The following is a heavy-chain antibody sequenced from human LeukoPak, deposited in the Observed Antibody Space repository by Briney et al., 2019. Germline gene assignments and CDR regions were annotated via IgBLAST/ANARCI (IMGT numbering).Heavy chain of an antibody. D-gene: IGHD1-1*01. CDR2: IYPGDSDT. CDR3: AGLGTTATMTRFDY. Sequence: GESLKISCKGSGYSFTSYWIGWVRQMPGKGLEGRGSIYPGDSDTRYSPSFQGQVAISADKSITTAYLQWSSLKASDTAMYYCAGLGTTATMTRFDYWGQGTLVTVSS. CDR1: GYSFTSYW. V-gene: IGHV5-51*01. J-gene: IGHJ4*02.